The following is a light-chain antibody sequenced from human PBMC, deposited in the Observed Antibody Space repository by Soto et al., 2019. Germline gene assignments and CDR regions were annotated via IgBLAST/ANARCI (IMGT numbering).Light chain of an antibody. J-gene: IGLJ3*02. Sequence: QSALTQPASVSGSPGQSITISCTGNSSDVGGYNYVSWYQQHPGKAPRRMIYDVSTRPSGVSTRFSGSKSGNTASLTISGLQAEDEADYYCCSFTTSNTWVFGGGTKLTVL. CDR2: DVS. CDR3: CSFTTSNTWV. CDR1: SSDVGGYNY. V-gene: IGLV2-14*01.